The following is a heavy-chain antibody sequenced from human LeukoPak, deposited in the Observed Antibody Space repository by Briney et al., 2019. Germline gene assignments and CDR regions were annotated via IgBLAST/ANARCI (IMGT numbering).Heavy chain of an antibody. Sequence: GRSLRLSCAASGFTFSSYGMHWVRQAPGKGLEWVAVIWDNGITKHYADSVKGRFTISRDNSKNTLYLQMNSLRAEDTAVYYCARSSAPLQVGDFDYWGQGTLVTVSS. CDR1: GFTFSSYG. CDR3: ARSSAPLQVGDFDY. D-gene: IGHD1-26*01. CDR2: IWDNGITK. J-gene: IGHJ4*02. V-gene: IGHV3-33*01.